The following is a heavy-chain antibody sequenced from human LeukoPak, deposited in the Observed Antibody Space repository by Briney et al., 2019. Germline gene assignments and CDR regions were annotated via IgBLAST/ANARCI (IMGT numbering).Heavy chain of an antibody. J-gene: IGHJ5*02. V-gene: IGHV3-48*04. Sequence: GGSLRLSCAASGFTFSTYSIDWVRQAPGKGLEWISYISSSSSTIDFADSVKGRFTIPRDNARNSVYLQMNSLRAEDTAVYYCARVHTSSYAADLWGQGTQVTVSS. CDR3: ARVHTSSYAADL. CDR2: ISSSSSTI. D-gene: IGHD3-22*01. CDR1: GFTFSTYS.